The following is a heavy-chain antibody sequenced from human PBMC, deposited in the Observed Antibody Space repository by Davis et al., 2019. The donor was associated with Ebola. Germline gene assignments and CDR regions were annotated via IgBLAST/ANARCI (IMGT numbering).Heavy chain of an antibody. Sequence: ASVKVSCKASGYTFTSYYMHWVRQAPGQGLEWMGIINPSGGSTSYAQKFQGRVTMTRDTSTSTVYMELSSLRSEETAVYYCARELIVIMAAAGTGAGDYYYYGMDVWGQGTTVTVSS. J-gene: IGHJ6*02. CDR3: ARELIVIMAAAGTGAGDYYYYGMDV. V-gene: IGHV1-46*03. CDR1: GYTFTSYY. CDR2: INPSGGST. D-gene: IGHD6-13*01.